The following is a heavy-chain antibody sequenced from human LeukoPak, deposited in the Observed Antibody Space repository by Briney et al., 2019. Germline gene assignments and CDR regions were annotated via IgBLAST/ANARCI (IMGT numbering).Heavy chain of an antibody. CDR2: IWYDGSNK. CDR1: GFTFSNYG. V-gene: IGHV3-33*01. J-gene: IGHJ5*02. D-gene: IGHD3-10*01. Sequence: GGSLRLSCAASGFTFSNYGMHWVRQAPGKGLEWVALIWYDGSNKYYADSVKGRFTISRDNSKNTLYLQMNSLRAEDMAVYYCARGSGEKPLDPWGQGTLVTISS. CDR3: ARGSGEKPLDP.